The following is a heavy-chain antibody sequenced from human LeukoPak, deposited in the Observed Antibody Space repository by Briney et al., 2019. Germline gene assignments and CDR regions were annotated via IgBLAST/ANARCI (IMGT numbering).Heavy chain of an antibody. V-gene: IGHV3-21*01. Sequence: PGGSLRLSCAASGFNFIDYTMNWVRQAPGKGLEWVSSITSTGRYIFYADSLKGRFTISRDNAKKSLYLQMNSLRAEDTAVYYCAKDKPRYSYGPRIQDYWGQGTLVTVSS. CDR2: ITSTGRYI. CDR3: AKDKPRYSYGPRIQDY. D-gene: IGHD5-18*01. CDR1: GFNFIDYT. J-gene: IGHJ4*02.